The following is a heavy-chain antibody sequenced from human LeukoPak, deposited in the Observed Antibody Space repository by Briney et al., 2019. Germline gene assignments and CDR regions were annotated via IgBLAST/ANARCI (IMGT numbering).Heavy chain of an antibody. CDR2: LYHSGNT. CDR1: GSSISSNYY. CDR3: ARVGLYYDSSGYYYEGGYYFDY. Sequence: SETLSLTCTVSGSSISSNYYWDWIRQPPGKGLEWIGSLYHSGNTYYNPSLKSRVTISVDTSKNQFSLKLRSVTAADTAVYYCARVGLYYDSSGYYYEGGYYFDYWGQGTLVTVSS. D-gene: IGHD3-22*01. J-gene: IGHJ4*02. V-gene: IGHV4-38-2*02.